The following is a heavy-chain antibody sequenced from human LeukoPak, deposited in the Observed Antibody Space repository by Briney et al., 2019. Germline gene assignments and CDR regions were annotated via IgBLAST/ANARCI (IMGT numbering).Heavy chain of an antibody. CDR1: GGSFSGYY. CDR3: ARGLAAVCWGPHTFDY. CDR2: INHSGST. J-gene: IGHJ4*02. Sequence: PSETLSLTCAVYGGSFSGYYWSWIRQPPGKGLEWIGEINHSGSTHYNPSPKNRVTISVHTPTNQFSLKLSSFTNPDTAVYYCARGLAAVCWGPHTFDYWGQGTLVSVSS. D-gene: IGHD6-13*01. V-gene: IGHV4-34*01.